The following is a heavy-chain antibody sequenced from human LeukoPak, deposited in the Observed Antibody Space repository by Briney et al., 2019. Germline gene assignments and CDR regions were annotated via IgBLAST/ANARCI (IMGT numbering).Heavy chain of an antibody. V-gene: IGHV3-30*02. CDR1: GFTFSSYG. CDR2: IRYDGSNK. CDR3: ARDLGYSYGSDYYYMDV. Sequence: GGSLRLSCAASGFTFSSYGMHWVRQAPGKGLEWVAFIRYDGSNKYYADSVKGRFTISRDNSKNTLYLQMNSLRSEDTAVYYCARDLGYSYGSDYYYMDVWGKGTTVTVSS. J-gene: IGHJ6*03. D-gene: IGHD5-18*01.